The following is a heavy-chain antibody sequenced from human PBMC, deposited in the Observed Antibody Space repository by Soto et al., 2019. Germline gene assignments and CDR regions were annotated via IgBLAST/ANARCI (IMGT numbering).Heavy chain of an antibody. Sequence: VASVKVSCKASGYTFTGYYMHWVRQAPGQGLEWMGWINPNSGGTNYAQKFQGWVTMTRDTSISTAYMELSRLRSDDTAVYYCARTVATNWFDPWGQGTLVTVYS. CDR1: GYTFTGYY. J-gene: IGHJ5*02. V-gene: IGHV1-2*04. CDR3: ARTVATNWFDP. D-gene: IGHD5-12*01. CDR2: INPNSGGT.